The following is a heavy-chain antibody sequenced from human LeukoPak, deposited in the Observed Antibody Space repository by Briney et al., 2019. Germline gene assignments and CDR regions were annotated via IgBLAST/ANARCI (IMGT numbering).Heavy chain of an antibody. J-gene: IGHJ6*02. CDR1: GYSFSDYW. CDR3: ASPDWLNGMDV. D-gene: IGHD3-9*01. Sequence: GESLKISCRGSGYSFSDYWIGWVRQMPGEGLEWMGLISASGSDFRNSPSFEGQVTISVDKSISTAYLQWSSLKASDTAMYYCASPDWLNGMDVWGQGTTVTVSS. V-gene: IGHV5-51*01. CDR2: ISASGSDF.